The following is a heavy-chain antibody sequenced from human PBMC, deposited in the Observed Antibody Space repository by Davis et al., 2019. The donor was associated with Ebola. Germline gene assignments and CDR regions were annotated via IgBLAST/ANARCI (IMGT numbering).Heavy chain of an antibody. CDR3: ATHISYYYDSSGDYFDY. V-gene: IGHV1-18*01. CDR1: GYAFTTYG. J-gene: IGHJ4*02. CDR2: ISVYNSDT. Sequence: ASVKVSCKASGYAFTTYGISWVRQAPGQGLEWMGWISVYNSDTIFAQKFQGRVTMTEDTSTDTAYMELSSLRSEDTAVYYCATHISYYYDSSGDYFDYWGQGTLVTVSS. D-gene: IGHD3-22*01.